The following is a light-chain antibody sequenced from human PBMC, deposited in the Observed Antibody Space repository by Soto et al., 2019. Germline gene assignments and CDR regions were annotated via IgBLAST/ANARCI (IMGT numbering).Light chain of an antibody. V-gene: IGKV3-20*01. J-gene: IGKJ2*01. CDR3: PQYGSSPPFT. Sequence: EIVLTQSPGTLSLSPGERATLSCRASQSVSSSYLAWYQQKPGQAPRLLIYGASTRATGIPDRFSGRGSGTDFTLAISRLEPEDFAVYYCPQYGSSPPFTFGQGTKLEIK. CDR2: GAS. CDR1: QSVSSSY.